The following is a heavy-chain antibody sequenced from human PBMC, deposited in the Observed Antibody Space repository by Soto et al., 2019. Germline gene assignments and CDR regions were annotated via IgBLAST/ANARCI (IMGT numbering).Heavy chain of an antibody. CDR2: IYYSGST. CDR1: GGSISSGGYY. J-gene: IGHJ4*02. V-gene: IGHV4-31*03. CDR3: ARNTQDTAMVTGFDY. D-gene: IGHD5-18*01. Sequence: TSVTLSLTCSVSGGSISSGGYYWSWIRQHPGKGLEWIGYIYYSGSTYYNPSLKSRVTISVDTSKNQFSLKLSSVTAADTAVYYCARNTQDTAMVTGFDYWGQRTLVTVSS.